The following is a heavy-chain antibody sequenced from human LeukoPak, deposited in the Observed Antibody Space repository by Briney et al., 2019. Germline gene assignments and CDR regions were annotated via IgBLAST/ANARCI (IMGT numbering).Heavy chain of an antibody. CDR2: INHSGST. Sequence: SETLSLTCAVYGGSFSGYYWSWIRQPPGKGLEWIGEINHSGSTNYNPSLKSRVTISVDTSKNQFSLKLSSVTAADTAVYYCARVVAPGYSSGFGYWGQGTLVTVSS. CDR1: GGSFSGYY. J-gene: IGHJ4*02. D-gene: IGHD6-19*01. CDR3: ARVVAPGYSSGFGY. V-gene: IGHV4-34*01.